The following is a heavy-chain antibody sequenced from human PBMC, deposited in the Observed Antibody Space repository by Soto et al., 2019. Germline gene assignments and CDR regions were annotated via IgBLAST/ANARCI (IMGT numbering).Heavy chain of an antibody. CDR1: GVTVSSNY. CDR3: AKSNYYDSSAYYPKTYYLDY. J-gene: IGHJ4*02. Sequence: PGGSVRLSCAASGVTVSSNYMSWVRQAPGKGLEWVSVIYSGGSTYYADSVKGRFTISRHNSKNTLYLQMNSLGAAHTALYSCAKSNYYDSSAYYPKTYYLDYSGQGTLGTVSS. D-gene: IGHD3-22*01. V-gene: IGHV3-53*04. CDR2: IYSGGST.